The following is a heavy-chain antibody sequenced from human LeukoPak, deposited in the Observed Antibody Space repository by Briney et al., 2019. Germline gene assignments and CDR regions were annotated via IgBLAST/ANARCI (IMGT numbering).Heavy chain of an antibody. CDR1: GFTFSSYS. CDR2: ISSSSSYI. Sequence: PGGSLRLSCAASGFTFSSYSMNWVRQAPGKGLEWVSSISSSSSYIYYADSVKGRFTISRDNAKNSLYLQMNSLRAEDTAVYYCARVGFHILTGPWDYWGQGTLVTVSS. D-gene: IGHD3-9*01. J-gene: IGHJ4*02. V-gene: IGHV3-21*01. CDR3: ARVGFHILTGPWDY.